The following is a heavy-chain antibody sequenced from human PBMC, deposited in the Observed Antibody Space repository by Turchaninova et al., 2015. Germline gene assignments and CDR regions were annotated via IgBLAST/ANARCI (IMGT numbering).Heavy chain of an antibody. CDR3: AKVGSAWWYFDC. J-gene: IGHJ4*02. CDR1: GFTFSNYA. D-gene: IGHD6-19*01. Sequence: EVQLVESGGGLVQPGGSLRLSCADSGFTFSNYAMSWVRQAPGKGLEWVSYIQGSGNNTYYADSVKGRFTISRDNSRNTLYLHMNVLRAEDTARYYCAKVGSAWWYFDCWGQGTLVTASS. CDR2: IQGSGNNT. V-gene: IGHV3-23*04.